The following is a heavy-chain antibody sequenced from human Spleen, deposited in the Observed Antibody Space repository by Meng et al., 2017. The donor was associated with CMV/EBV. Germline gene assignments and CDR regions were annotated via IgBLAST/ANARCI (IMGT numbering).Heavy chain of an antibody. CDR2: MNPNSGNT. Sequence: ASVKVSCKASGYTFTSYDINWVRQATGQGLEWMGWMNPNSGNTNYAQRFQGRVTMTRDTSISTVYMELSRKRTDDTAVYYCARGLLYDKFDYWGQGTLVTVSS. J-gene: IGHJ4*02. CDR3: ARGLLYDKFDY. V-gene: IGHV1-8*01. CDR1: GYTFTSYD. D-gene: IGHD2-2*02.